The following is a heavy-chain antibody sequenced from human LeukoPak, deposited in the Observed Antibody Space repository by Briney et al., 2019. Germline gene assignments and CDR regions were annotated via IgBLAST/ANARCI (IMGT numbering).Heavy chain of an antibody. D-gene: IGHD3-9*01. CDR3: ARVRTYYDILTGYLDNAFDI. CDR1: GGSISSYY. CDR2: IYTSGST. Sequence: SETLSLTCTVSGGSISSYYWSWIRQPAGKGLEWIGRIYTSGSTNYNPSLKSRVTMSVDTSKNQFSLKLSSVTAADTAVYYCARVRTYYDILTGYLDNAFDIWGQGTMVTVSS. J-gene: IGHJ3*02. V-gene: IGHV4-4*07.